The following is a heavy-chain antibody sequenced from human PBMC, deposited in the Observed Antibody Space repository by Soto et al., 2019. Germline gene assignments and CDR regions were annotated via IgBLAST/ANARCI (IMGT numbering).Heavy chain of an antibody. CDR1: GYTFTRYY. V-gene: IGHV1-46*01. D-gene: IGHD3-22*01. CDR3: ARGGDSSGYYYGEEVRWFDP. J-gene: IGHJ5*02. CDR2: INPSGGST. Sequence: ASVKVSCKASGYTFTRYYMHWVRQAPGQGLEWMGIINPSGGSTTYAQKFQGRVTMTRDTSASTAYMELSSLRSEDTAVYYCARGGDSSGYYYGEEVRWFDPWGQGTLVTVSS.